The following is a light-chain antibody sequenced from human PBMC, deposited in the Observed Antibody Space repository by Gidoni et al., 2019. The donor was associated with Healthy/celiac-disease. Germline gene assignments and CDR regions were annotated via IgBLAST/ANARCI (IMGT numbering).Light chain of an antibody. J-gene: IGLJ3*02. CDR1: SSDVGGYNY. Sequence: QSDLTQTRSVSGSPGQSVTISCTGTSSDVGGYNYVSWYQQHPGKAPKLLIYDVTKRPSGVPDRFSGSKSGNTASLTISGLQAEDEADYYCCSYAGSYTWVFGGGTKLTVL. CDR2: DVT. CDR3: CSYAGSYTWV. V-gene: IGLV2-11*01.